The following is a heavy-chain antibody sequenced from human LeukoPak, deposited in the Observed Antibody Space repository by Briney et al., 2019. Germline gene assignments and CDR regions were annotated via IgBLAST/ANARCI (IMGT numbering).Heavy chain of an antibody. V-gene: IGHV3-23*01. Sequence: GGSLRLSCAASGFTVSSNYMSWVRQAPGKGLEWVSSVSGSGANVFYADSVKGRFTISRDDSKNTVYLQMNSLRVEDTAVYYCAKDKGYCITSTCFKPFDYWGRGVVVTVSS. CDR2: VSGSGANV. CDR3: AKDKGYCITSTCFKPFDY. J-gene: IGHJ4*02. CDR1: GFTVSSNY. D-gene: IGHD2-2*01.